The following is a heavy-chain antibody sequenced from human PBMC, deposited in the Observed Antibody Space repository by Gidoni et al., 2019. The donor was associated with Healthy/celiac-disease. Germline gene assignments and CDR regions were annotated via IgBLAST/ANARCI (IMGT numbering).Heavy chain of an antibody. J-gene: IGHJ4*02. CDR1: GYSFTSYW. D-gene: IGHD3-10*01. CDR3: ASNPGRGSGLLFDY. V-gene: IGHV5-51*01. Sequence: VQLVPSEEEVKKHGESRKISCKGSGYSFTSYWIGWVRQMPGKGRECMWIIYPGDSDTRYSPSVQGQVTISADKSISTAYLQWSSPKSSDTAMYYFASNPGRGSGLLFDYWGQGTLVTVSS. CDR2: IYPGDSDT.